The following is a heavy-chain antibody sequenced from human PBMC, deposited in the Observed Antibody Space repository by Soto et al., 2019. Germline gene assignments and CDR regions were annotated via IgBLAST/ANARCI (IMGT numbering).Heavy chain of an antibody. CDR3: ARAAGIVGATEFDY. CDR1: GDSISDTRFY. CDR2: IYYSGST. D-gene: IGHD1-26*01. V-gene: IGHV4-31*02. J-gene: IGHJ4*02. Sequence: PSETLSLTCSILGDSISDTRFYWSWIRQHPGKGLEWIGYIYYSGSTYYNPSLKSRVTISVDTSKNQFSLKLSSVTAADTAVYYCARAAGIVGATEFDYWGQGTLVTVSS.